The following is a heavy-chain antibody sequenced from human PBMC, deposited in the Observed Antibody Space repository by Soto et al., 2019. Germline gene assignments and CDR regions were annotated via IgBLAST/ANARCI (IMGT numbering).Heavy chain of an antibody. J-gene: IGHJ4*02. D-gene: IGHD6-19*01. CDR1: GGSFSGYY. Sequence: QVQLEQWGAGLLKPSETLSLTCAVYGGSFSGYYWSWIRQPPGKGLEWLGEINHSGITDYNPSLKSRVTISIDTSKNRFSRKLNSVTAADTAVYYCAIGPRMWLAGGGYWGQGTLVTVSS. CDR2: INHSGIT. V-gene: IGHV4-34*01. CDR3: AIGPRMWLAGGGY.